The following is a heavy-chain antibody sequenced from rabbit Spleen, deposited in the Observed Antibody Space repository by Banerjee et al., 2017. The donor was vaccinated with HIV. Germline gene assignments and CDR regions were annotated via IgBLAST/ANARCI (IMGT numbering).Heavy chain of an antibody. V-gene: IGHV1S45*01. CDR1: GFSFSSAT. CDR3: ARDLAGVIGWNFNL. CDR2: INTATGKD. J-gene: IGHJ4*01. Sequence: QEQLEESGGGLVQPEGSLTLTCKASGFSFSSATIGWVRQAPGKGLEWIGCINTATGKDVYATWAKGRFTISKASWTTVTLQMTSATAADTASYFCARDLAGVIGWNFNLWGQGTLVTVS. D-gene: IGHD4-1*01.